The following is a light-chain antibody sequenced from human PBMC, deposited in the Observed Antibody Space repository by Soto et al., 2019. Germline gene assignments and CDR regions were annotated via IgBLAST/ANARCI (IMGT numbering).Light chain of an antibody. CDR1: QSIGIW. J-gene: IGKJ1*01. Sequence: IQMTQSPSTLSASVGDRVAITCRASQSIGIWLAWYQQKPGKAPRFLIYKASSLESGVPSRFSGSGYGTGSTLTNSSLQPDDFATYYCQQYNDYSWTFGQGTKVEIK. V-gene: IGKV1-5*03. CDR2: KAS. CDR3: QQYNDYSWT.